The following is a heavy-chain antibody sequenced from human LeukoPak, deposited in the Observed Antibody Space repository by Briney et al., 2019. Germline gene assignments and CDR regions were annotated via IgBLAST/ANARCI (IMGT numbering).Heavy chain of an antibody. CDR3: ASCVYCDFWSGYSVTDYYYYYYCMDV. CDR2: IIPILGIA. J-gene: IGHJ6*02. D-gene: IGHD3-3*01. Sequence: ASVKVSCTASGYTFTSYSVSWVRQAPGQGLEWMGRIIPILGIANHAQKLQGGVTITADKSTSTAYRELSSLRAEDTSVYYCASCVYCDFWSGYSVTDYYYYYYCMDVWGQGTTVTVSS. CDR1: GYTFTSYS. V-gene: IGHV1-69*02.